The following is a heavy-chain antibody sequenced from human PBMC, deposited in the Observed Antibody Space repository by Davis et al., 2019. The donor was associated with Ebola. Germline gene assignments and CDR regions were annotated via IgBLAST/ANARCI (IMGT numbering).Heavy chain of an antibody. J-gene: IGHJ4*02. V-gene: IGHV1-2*02. CDR3: ATEGDDVTGGTFDY. Sequence: ASVKVSCKASGYTFTGYYMHWVRQAPGQGLEWMGWINPNSGGTNYAQKFQGRVTMTEDTSTDTAYMELSSLRSEDTAVYYCATEGDDVTGGTFDYWGQGTLVTVSS. CDR2: INPNSGGT. D-gene: IGHD3-16*01. CDR1: GYTFTGYY.